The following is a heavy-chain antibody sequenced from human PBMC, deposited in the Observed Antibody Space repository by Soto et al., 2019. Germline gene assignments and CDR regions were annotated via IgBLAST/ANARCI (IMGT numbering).Heavy chain of an antibody. D-gene: IGHD2-15*01. CDR2: ISGSGGST. J-gene: IGHJ4*02. Sequence: EVQLLESGGGLVQPGGSMRLSCAASGFTFSSYAMSWVRQAPGKGLEWVSTISGSGGSTYYADSVKGRFTISRDISKNTLYLLMNSLRAEDTAVYYCAKEGGGSYYYFDYWGQAILVTVSS. CDR1: GFTFSSYA. CDR3: AKEGGGSYYYFDY. V-gene: IGHV3-23*01.